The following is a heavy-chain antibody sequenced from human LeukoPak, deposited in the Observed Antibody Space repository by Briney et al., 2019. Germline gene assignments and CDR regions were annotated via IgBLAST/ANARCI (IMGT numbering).Heavy chain of an antibody. J-gene: IGHJ4*02. Sequence: GRSLRLSCAASGFTFSSYGMHWVRQAPGKGLEWVAVIWYDGSNKYYADSVKGRFTISRDNSKNTLYLQMNSLRAEDTAVYYCARILVDTDTNFDYWGQGTLVTVSS. CDR2: IWYDGSNK. CDR3: ARILVDTDTNFDY. CDR1: GFTFSSYG. V-gene: IGHV3-33*01. D-gene: IGHD5-18*01.